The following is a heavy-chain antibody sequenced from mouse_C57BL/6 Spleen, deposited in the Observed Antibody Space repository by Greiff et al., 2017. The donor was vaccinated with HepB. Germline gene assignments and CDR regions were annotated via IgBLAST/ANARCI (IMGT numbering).Heavy chain of an antibody. D-gene: IGHD4-1*01. CDR1: GFTFSSYA. Sequence: EVQLMESGGGLVKPGGSLKLSCAASGFTFSSYAMSWVRQTPEKRLEWVATISDGGSYTYYPDNVKGRFTISRDNAKNNLYLQMSHLKSEDTAMYYCARDRTGWYFDVWGTGTTVTVSS. J-gene: IGHJ1*03. CDR3: ARDRTGWYFDV. V-gene: IGHV5-4*01. CDR2: ISDGGSYT.